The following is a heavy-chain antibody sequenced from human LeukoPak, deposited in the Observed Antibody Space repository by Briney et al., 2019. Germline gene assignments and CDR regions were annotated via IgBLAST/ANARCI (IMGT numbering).Heavy chain of an antibody. CDR3: ARDPGYTGTALDY. D-gene: IGHD6-13*01. V-gene: IGHV3-33*01. CDR2: TWYDGSNK. CDR1: GFTFSSYG. Sequence: GRSLRLSCAASGFTFSSYGMHWVRQAPGKGLEWVAVTWYDGSNKYYADSVKGRFTISRDNSKNTLYLQMNSLRAEDTAVYYCARDPGYTGTALDYWGQGTLVTVSS. J-gene: IGHJ4*02.